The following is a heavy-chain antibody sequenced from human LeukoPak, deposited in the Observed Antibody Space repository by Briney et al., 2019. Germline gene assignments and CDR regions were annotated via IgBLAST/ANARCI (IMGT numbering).Heavy chain of an antibody. Sequence: GGSLRLSCAASGFTFSSYAMSWVRQAPGKGLEWVSAISGSGGSTYYADSVKGRFTISRDNPKNTLYLQMNSLRAEDTAVYYCAKGSGYSSGSHIFDYWGQGTLVTVSS. CDR2: ISGSGGST. V-gene: IGHV3-23*01. CDR1: GFTFSSYA. J-gene: IGHJ4*02. CDR3: AKGSGYSSGSHIFDY. D-gene: IGHD6-19*01.